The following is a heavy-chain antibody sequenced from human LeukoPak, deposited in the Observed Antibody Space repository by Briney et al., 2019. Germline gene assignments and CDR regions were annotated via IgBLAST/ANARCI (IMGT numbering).Heavy chain of an antibody. J-gene: IGHJ4*02. CDR3: AHEYSSSSGDY. CDR2: ISYDGSNK. Sequence: GGSLRLSCAASGFTFSSYGMHWVRQAPGKGLEWVAVISYDGSNKYYADSVKGRFTISRGNSKNTLYLQMNSLRAEDTAVYYCAHEYSSSSGDYWGQGTLVTVSS. D-gene: IGHD6-6*01. CDR1: GFTFSSYG. V-gene: IGHV3-30*18.